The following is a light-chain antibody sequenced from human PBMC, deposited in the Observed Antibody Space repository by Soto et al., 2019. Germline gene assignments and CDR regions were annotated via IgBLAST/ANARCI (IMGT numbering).Light chain of an antibody. V-gene: IGKV3-15*01. CDR3: QQYGSSPTWT. J-gene: IGKJ1*01. CDR2: SAS. Sequence: EIVMTQSPATMSVSPGDRATLSCRASQSMGSNVAWYQQRPGQAPRLLIYSASTRATGIPARFSGSGSGTDFTLTISRLEPEDFAVYYCQQYGSSPTWTFGQGTKVDIK. CDR1: QSMGSN.